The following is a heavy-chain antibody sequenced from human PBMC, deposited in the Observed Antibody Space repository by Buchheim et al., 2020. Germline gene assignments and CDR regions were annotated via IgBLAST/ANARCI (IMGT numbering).Heavy chain of an antibody. CDR1: GFTFSDYY. CDR2: IYAGGST. D-gene: IGHD1-14*01. CDR3: ARDHSPPGSTGSDYYYGMDV. Sequence: VQLVESGGGLVKPGGSLRLSCAASGFTFSDYYMTWVRQAPGKGLEWVSVIYAGGSTYYADSVKGRFGISRETSRNTVYLHISSLRAEDTAVYYCARDHSPPGSTGSDYYYGMDVWGQGTT. J-gene: IGHJ6*02. V-gene: IGHV3-66*01.